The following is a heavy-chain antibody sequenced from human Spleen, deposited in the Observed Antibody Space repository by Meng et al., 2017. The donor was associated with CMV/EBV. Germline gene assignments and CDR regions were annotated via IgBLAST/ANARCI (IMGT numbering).Heavy chain of an antibody. V-gene: IGHV1-18*01. D-gene: IGHD3-3*01. Sequence: ASVKVSCKAYGYSFTTYSITWVRQAPGQGLEWMGWISPHSHNTNYAQRFQGRVTMTTDASTNTAYMELTSLRSDDTAMYYCARERMLRFLERTGGYGMDVWGKGTTVTVSS. J-gene: IGHJ6*04. CDR1: GYSFTTYS. CDR3: ARERMLRFLERTGGYGMDV. CDR2: ISPHSHNT.